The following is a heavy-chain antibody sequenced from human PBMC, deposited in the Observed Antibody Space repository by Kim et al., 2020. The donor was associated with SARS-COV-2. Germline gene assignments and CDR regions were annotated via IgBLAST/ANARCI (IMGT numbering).Heavy chain of an antibody. CDR1: GFTFSNYG. CDR2: ISYDGKLQ. J-gene: IGHJ4*02. CDR3: SKEGTVRTSTYNDY. Sequence: GGSLRLSCAASGFTFSNYGMHWVRQAPGKGLEWVAVISYDGKLQYYVDSVKGRFTISRDNSKNTLYLQMNSLRAEDMAVYYCSKEGTVRTSTYNDYWGQGTLVTVSS. D-gene: IGHD1-20*01. V-gene: IGHV3-30*02.